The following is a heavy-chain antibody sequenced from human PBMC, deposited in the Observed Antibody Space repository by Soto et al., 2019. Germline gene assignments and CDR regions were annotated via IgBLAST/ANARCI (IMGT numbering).Heavy chain of an antibody. CDR2: ISGSGDRT. J-gene: IGHJ4*02. CDR1: GITFHSYV. V-gene: IGHV3-23*01. Sequence: EVQLLESGGGLVQPGGSLRLSCAASGITFHSYVMRWIRQAPGKGLEWVSSISGSGDRTYYAGSVKGWFTISRDNSKNTLYLQMDSLRDEDTAMYYCARVALYSSGTTYYSDHWGQGTLVTVSS. D-gene: IGHD3-22*01. CDR3: ARVALYSSGTTYYSDH.